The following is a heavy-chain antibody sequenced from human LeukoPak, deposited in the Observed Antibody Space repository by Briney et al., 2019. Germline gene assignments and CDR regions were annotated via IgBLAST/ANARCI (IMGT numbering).Heavy chain of an antibody. CDR3: TTDIAAAVKYYYYYGMDV. CDR1: GFTFSSYG. V-gene: IGHV3-15*01. CDR2: IKSKTDGGTA. J-gene: IGHJ6*02. Sequence: PGGSLRLSCAASGFTFSSYGMHWVRQAPGKGLEWVGGIKSKTDGGTADYAAPVKGRFTISRDDSKNTLYLQMNSLKTEDTAVYYCTTDIAAAVKYYYYYGMDVWGQGTTVTVSS. D-gene: IGHD6-13*01.